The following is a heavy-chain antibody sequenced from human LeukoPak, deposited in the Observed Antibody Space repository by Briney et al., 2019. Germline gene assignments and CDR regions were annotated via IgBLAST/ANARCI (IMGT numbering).Heavy chain of an antibody. CDR1: GYTFTGYY. J-gene: IGHJ4*02. V-gene: IGHV1-2*02. CDR2: INPNSGGT. D-gene: IGHD2-2*01. Sequence: ASVKVSSKASGYTFTGYYMHWVRQAPGQGLEWMGWINPNSGGTNYAQKFQGRVTMTRDTSISTAYMELSRLRSDDTAVYYCARDLSGYCSITSCDAFADFDYWGQGTLVTVSS. CDR3: ARDLSGYCSITSCDAFADFDY.